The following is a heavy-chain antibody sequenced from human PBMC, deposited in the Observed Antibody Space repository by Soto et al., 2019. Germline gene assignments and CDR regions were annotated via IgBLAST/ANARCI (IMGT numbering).Heavy chain of an antibody. CDR2: ISTYNGNT. D-gene: IGHD4-17*01. CDR1: GYSFTTSG. V-gene: IGHV1-18*01. Sequence: QAQLVQSGAEVKEPGASVKVSCKASGYSFTTSGITWVRQAPGQGLEWMGWISTYNGNTNYAQNLQDRVTLTTDTSTSTACMELRSLRSDDTAVYYCARRLYGDYDYWGQGTLVTVSS. CDR3: ARRLYGDYDY. J-gene: IGHJ4*02.